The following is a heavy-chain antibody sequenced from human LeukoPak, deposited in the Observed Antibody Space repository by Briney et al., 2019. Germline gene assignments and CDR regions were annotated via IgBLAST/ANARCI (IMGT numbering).Heavy chain of an antibody. CDR3: ARDPYSGSYSDYYYYYMDV. Sequence: GGSLRLSCAASGFSFDDYAMSWVRQVPGKGLEWVSGINWNGGSTGYADSVKGRFTISRDNAKNSLYLQLNSLRAEDTAVYYCARDPYSGSYSDYYYYYMDVWGKGTTVTVSS. D-gene: IGHD1-26*01. J-gene: IGHJ6*03. CDR2: INWNGGST. CDR1: GFSFDDYA. V-gene: IGHV3-20*04.